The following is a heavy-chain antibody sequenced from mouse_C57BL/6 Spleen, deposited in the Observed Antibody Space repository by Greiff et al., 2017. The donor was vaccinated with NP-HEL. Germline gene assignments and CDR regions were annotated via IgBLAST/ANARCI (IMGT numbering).Heavy chain of an antibody. D-gene: IGHD2-1*01. CDR3: ARHAGNYVNYAMDY. CDR1: GFTFSSYT. CDR2: LSGGGGNT. V-gene: IGHV5-9*01. Sequence: EVQGVESGGGLVKPGGTLKLSCAASGFTFSSYTMSWVRQTPEKRLEWVATLSGGGGNTFYPDSMKGRFTISRDNAKKTLYLQMSRRRSEDTALYYCARHAGNYVNYAMDYWGQGTSVTVSS. J-gene: IGHJ4*01.